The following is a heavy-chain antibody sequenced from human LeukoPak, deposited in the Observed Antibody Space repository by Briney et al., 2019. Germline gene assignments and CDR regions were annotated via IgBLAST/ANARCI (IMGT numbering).Heavy chain of an antibody. CDR1: GFTFVHYA. Sequence: GRSLRLSCAASGFTFVHYAMHWGRQTPAKGPERVSGISWSSDVIAYGDSVKGRFTISRDNAKNSLYLQMNSLTPEDTAMYYCAKDMRGTLTSGWSTGFDYWGQGILVIVSS. CDR2: ISWSSDVI. D-gene: IGHD6-19*01. V-gene: IGHV3-9*01. CDR3: AKDMRGTLTSGWSTGFDY. J-gene: IGHJ4*02.